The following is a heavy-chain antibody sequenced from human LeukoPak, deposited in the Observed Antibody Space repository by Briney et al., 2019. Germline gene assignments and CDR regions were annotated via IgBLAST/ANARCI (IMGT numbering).Heavy chain of an antibody. J-gene: IGHJ4*02. CDR2: INPNSGGT. Sequence: ASVKVSCKASGYTFTVYYMHWVRQAPGQGLEWMGRINPNSGGTNYAQKFQGRVTMTRDTSISTAYMELSRLRSDDTAVYYCASTVTPRLYFDYWGQGTLVTVSS. CDR1: GYTFTVYY. D-gene: IGHD4-17*01. CDR3: ASTVTPRLYFDY. V-gene: IGHV1-2*06.